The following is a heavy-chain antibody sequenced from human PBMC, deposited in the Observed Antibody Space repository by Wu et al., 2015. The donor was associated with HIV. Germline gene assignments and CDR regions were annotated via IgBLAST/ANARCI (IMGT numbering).Heavy chain of an antibody. J-gene: IGHJ4*02. V-gene: IGHV1-8*01. Sequence: QVQLVQSGAEVKKPGASVKVSCKASGYTFTSYDINWVRQATGQGLEWMGWMNPNSGNTGYAQKFQGRVTMTRNTSISTAYMELSSLRFEDTAVYYCARTYYDILTGYYRGDYFDYLGPGNAGHRLL. CDR2: MNPNSGNT. CDR3: ARTYYDILTGYYRGDYFDY. D-gene: IGHD3-9*01. CDR1: GYTFTSYD.